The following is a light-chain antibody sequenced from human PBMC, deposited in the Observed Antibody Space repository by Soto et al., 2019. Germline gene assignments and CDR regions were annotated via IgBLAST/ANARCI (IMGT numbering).Light chain of an antibody. Sequence: QSALTQPASVSGSPGQSITISCTGTSSDVGSYNLVSWYQQHPGKAPKLMIYEGSKRPSGVSNRFSGSKSGNKASLTISGLQAEDVAAYYCCSYAGSSTFVVFGGGTKLTVL. V-gene: IGLV2-23*03. J-gene: IGLJ2*01. CDR1: SSDVGSYNL. CDR3: CSYAGSSTFVV. CDR2: EGS.